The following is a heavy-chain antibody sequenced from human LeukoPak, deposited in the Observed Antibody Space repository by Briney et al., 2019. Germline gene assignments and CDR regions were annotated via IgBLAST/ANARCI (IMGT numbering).Heavy chain of an antibody. CDR1: GFTFSNYG. D-gene: IGHD4/OR15-4a*01. V-gene: IGHV3-30*02. Sequence: GGSLRLSCAASGFTFSNYGMHWVRQAPGKGLEWVAFIRYDGSNKFYTDSVKGRFTISRDNSKNTLYLQMNSLGAADTAVYYCARRAGAYSHPYDYWGQGTLVTVSS. CDR2: IRYDGSNK. CDR3: ARRAGAYSHPYDY. J-gene: IGHJ4*02.